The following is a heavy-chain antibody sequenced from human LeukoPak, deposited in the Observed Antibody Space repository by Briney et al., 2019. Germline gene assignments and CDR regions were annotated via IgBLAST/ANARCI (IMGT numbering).Heavy chain of an antibody. CDR2: IRVYNGNT. D-gene: IGHD3-22*01. CDR1: GYTFTSYG. V-gene: IGHV1-18*01. CDR3: ARDYYYDSSGYYILPDDNWFDP. J-gene: IGHJ5*02. Sequence: ASVKVSCKASGYTFTSYGITWVRRAHGQGLEWLGWIRVYNGNTNYAKNFQDRVTMTTDTSTNTAYMELSSLRSEDTAVYYCARDYYYDSSGYYILPDDNWFDPWGQGTLVTVSS.